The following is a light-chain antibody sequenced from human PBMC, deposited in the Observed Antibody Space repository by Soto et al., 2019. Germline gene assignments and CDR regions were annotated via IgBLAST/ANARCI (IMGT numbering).Light chain of an antibody. V-gene: IGKV3-20*01. J-gene: IGKJ5*01. CDR3: QQYGSSPPIT. Sequence: EIVLTQSPGTLSLSPGERATLSCRASQSVSKSYLAWYQQKPGQAPRLLIYGASSRATGIPDRFSGSGSGTDFTLTISRLEPKDFAVYYCQQYGSSPPITFGQGTRLEIK. CDR1: QSVSKSY. CDR2: GAS.